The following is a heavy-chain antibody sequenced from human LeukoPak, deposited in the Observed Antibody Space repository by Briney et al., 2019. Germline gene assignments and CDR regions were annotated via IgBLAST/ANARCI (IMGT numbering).Heavy chain of an antibody. CDR2: ISYDGSNK. CDR1: GFTFNTYS. J-gene: IGHJ6*02. Sequence: GGSLRLSCAASGFTFNTYSMNWVRQAPGKGLEWVAVISYDGSNKYYADSVKGRFTISRDNSKNTLYLQMNSLRAEDTAVYYCAKDKGLRYFDWLLYDPFDYGMDVWGQGTTVTVSS. V-gene: IGHV3-30*18. CDR3: AKDKGLRYFDWLLYDPFDYGMDV. D-gene: IGHD3-9*01.